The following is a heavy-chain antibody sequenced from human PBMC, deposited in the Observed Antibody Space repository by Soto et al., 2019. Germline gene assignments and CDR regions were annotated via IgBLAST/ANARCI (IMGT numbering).Heavy chain of an antibody. J-gene: IGHJ4*02. CDR1: IGSISSRSYY. D-gene: IGHD3-22*01. CDR3: ASTFYYDASGYYSITTGKFDS. Sequence: SDTLSLTCTFSIGSISSRSYYWAWIRQPPRNGLEWMGRIDYTGNTYYNPSLKSRVLISIDTSKNQFSLNLGSVTAADSATYYCASTFYYDASGYYSITTGKFDSWGRGTPVTVS. V-gene: IGHV4-39*01. CDR2: IDYTGNT.